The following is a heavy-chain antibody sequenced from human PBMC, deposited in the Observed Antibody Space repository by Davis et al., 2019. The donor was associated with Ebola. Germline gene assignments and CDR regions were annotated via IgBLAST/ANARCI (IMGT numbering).Heavy chain of an antibody. CDR3: ARRMDV. CDR1: GFTFSSYA. V-gene: IGHV3-30-3*01. J-gene: IGHJ6*02. Sequence: PGGSLRLSCAASGFTFSSYAMHWVRQAPGKGLEWVAVISYDGSNKYYADSVKGRFTISRDNAKNSLYLQMNSLRAEDTAVYYCARRMDVWGQGTTVTVSS. CDR2: ISYDGSNK.